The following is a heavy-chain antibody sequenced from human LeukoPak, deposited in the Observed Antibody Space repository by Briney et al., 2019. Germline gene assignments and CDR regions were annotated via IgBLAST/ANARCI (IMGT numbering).Heavy chain of an antibody. Sequence: GGSLRLSCAASGFTFSSYSMNWVRQAPGKGLEWVSYISSSSSTIYYADSVKGRFTISRDNAKNSLYLQMNSLRAEDTAVYYCAKSELSTYYYGSGSFAGADYWGQGTLVTVSS. D-gene: IGHD3-10*01. V-gene: IGHV3-48*01. CDR1: GFTFSSYS. CDR3: AKSELSTYYYGSGSFAGADY. J-gene: IGHJ4*02. CDR2: ISSSSSTI.